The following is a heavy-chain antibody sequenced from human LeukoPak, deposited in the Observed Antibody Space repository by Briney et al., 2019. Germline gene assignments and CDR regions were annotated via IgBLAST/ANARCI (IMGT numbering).Heavy chain of an antibody. Sequence: SETLSLTCTVSGGSISSYYWSWIRQPPGKGLEWIGYIYYSGSTNYNPSLESRVTISVDTSKNQFSLKLSSVTAADTAVYYCARDHGSGGIDYWGQGTLVTVSS. CDR3: ARDHGSGGIDY. CDR1: GGSISSYY. J-gene: IGHJ4*02. V-gene: IGHV4-59*01. D-gene: IGHD3-10*01. CDR2: IYYSGST.